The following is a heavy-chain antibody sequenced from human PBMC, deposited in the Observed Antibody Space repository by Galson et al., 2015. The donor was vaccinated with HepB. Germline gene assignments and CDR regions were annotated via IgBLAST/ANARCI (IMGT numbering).Heavy chain of an antibody. Sequence: SVKVSCKASGYTFTGYYMHWVRRAPGQGLEWMGRINPNSGGTNYAQKFQGRVTMTRDTSISTAYMELSRLRSDDTVVYYCARGKRYQDAFDIWGQGTMVTVSS. J-gene: IGHJ3*02. CDR2: INPNSGGT. D-gene: IGHD2-2*01. CDR1: GYTFTGYY. V-gene: IGHV1-2*05. CDR3: ARGKRYQDAFDI.